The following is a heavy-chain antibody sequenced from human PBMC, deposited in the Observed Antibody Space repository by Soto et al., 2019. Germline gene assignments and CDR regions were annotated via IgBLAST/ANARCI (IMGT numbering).Heavy chain of an antibody. CDR2: MNSNSGKT. D-gene: IGHD4-17*01. V-gene: IGHV1-18*01. J-gene: IGHJ4*02. CDR1: GYSYTTFG. Sequence: QVQLVQSGAEVKKPGASVKVSCKPSGYSYTTFGISWVRQAPGQGLEWMGWMNSNSGKTDYAHKFQGRVTMTTDTFTRTAYMDLRSLTSDDTAVYFCVRDRLTVTGTKCFDYWGQGTLVTVSS. CDR3: VRDRLTVTGTKCFDY.